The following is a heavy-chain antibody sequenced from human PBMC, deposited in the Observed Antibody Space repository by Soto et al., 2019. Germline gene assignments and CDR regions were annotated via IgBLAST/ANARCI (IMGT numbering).Heavy chain of an antibody. Sequence: VQLVQSGAEVKKPGASVRISCTASGISYTTYAIHWVRQAPGQGLEWMGWINAGNGDTRYSQRFQGRVTLTRDTSATTTYMDLGSLRSEDTSIYYCARAISGYVTWGQGTLVTVSS. V-gene: IGHV1-3*01. CDR1: GISYTTYA. J-gene: IGHJ4*02. CDR2: INAGNGDT. CDR3: ARAISGYVT. D-gene: IGHD5-12*01.